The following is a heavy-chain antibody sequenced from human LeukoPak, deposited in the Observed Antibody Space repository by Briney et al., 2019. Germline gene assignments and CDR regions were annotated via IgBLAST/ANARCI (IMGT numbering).Heavy chain of an antibody. CDR2: IKHDEIEN. CDR1: GFTFDDYG. D-gene: IGHD2-21*02. V-gene: IGHV3-7*01. J-gene: IGHJ2*01. CDR3: VKLVVVTATYWYFDV. Sequence: GSLRLSCAASGFTFDDYGMSWVRQAPGKGLDWVANIKHDEIENYLADSVTGRFTISRDNAENSLFLQMNSLRPDDTAVYFCVKLVVVTATYWYFDVWGRGTPITVSS.